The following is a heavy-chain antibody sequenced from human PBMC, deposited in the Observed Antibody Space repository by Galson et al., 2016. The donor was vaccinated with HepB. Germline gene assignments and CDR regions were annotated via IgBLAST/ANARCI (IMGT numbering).Heavy chain of an antibody. CDR3: ARDLSGPDY. J-gene: IGHJ4*02. CDR2: IEPDGSRP. Sequence: SLRLSCAGAGFTFGDHYIHWIRQVPGKGLVWVSRIEPDGSRPIYADSVKGRFTISRDNAENTLYLQMNSLRADDTAVYYCARDLSGPDYWGQGTLVTVSS. CDR1: GFTFGDHY. V-gene: IGHV3-74*01.